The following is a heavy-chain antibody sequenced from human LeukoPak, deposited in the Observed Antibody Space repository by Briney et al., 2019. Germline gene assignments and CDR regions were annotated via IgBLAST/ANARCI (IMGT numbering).Heavy chain of an antibody. J-gene: IGHJ4*02. CDR3: VMVEKMRVAIDY. CDR1: GCTISSYY. CDR2: IYYSGST. V-gene: IGHV4-59*12. Sequence: SETLSLTCTASGCTISSYYRSWVRQPPGKGLEWIGYIYYSGSTNYNPSLKSRVTISVDTSKNQFSLKLSAVTTADTAVYYLVMVEKMRVAIDYWGQGTLVTVSS. D-gene: IGHD3-16*01.